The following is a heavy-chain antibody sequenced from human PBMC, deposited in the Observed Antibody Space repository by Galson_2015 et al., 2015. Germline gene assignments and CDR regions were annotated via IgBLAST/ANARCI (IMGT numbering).Heavy chain of an antibody. CDR3: ARDRGGSGTDAFDI. Sequence: SLRLSCAASGFTFSTYGMHWVRQAPGKGLEWVAVIWYDGSNKYYADSVKGRFTSSRDNSKNTLYLQMNSLRAEDTAVYYCARDRGGSGTDAFDIWGQGTMVTVSS. CDR1: GFTFSTYG. J-gene: IGHJ3*02. D-gene: IGHD3-10*01. CDR2: IWYDGSNK. V-gene: IGHV3-33*08.